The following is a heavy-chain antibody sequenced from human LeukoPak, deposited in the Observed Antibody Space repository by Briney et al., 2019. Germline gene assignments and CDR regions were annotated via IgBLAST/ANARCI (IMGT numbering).Heavy chain of an antibody. D-gene: IGHD4-11*01. J-gene: IGHJ4*02. V-gene: IGHV3-23*01. CDR2: ISDSGGST. CDR1: GFPFSTYD. CDR3: AKYVLADDFRLPLY. Sequence: GGSLRLFCAASGFPFSTYDLTWVRQAPGKGLEWVSAISDSGGSTYYADSVKGRFTISRDNSKNTLYLQMNSLRAEDTAVYYCAKYVLADDFRLPLYWGQGTLVTVSA.